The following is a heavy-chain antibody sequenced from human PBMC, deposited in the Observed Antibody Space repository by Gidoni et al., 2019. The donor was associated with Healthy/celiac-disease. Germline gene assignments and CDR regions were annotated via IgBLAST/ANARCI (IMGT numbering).Heavy chain of an antibody. J-gene: IGHJ5*02. D-gene: IGHD6-19*01. CDR1: AGSTSSYY. V-gene: IGHV4-59*08. CDR2: IYYSGST. CDR3: ARRVIGVAGNWFDP. Sequence: QSQLQESGPGLVKPSETLSLSCTVTAGSTSSYYWSWIRQTPGKGLEWIGYIYYSGSTNYNPSLKSRVTISVDTSKNQFSLKLSSVTAADTAVYYCARRVIGVAGNWFDPWGQGTLVTVSS.